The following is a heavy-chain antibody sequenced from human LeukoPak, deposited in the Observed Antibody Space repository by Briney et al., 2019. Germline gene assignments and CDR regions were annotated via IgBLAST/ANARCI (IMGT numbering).Heavy chain of an antibody. CDR3: ARARPRYYYDSSDSFDY. CDR2: ISSSSSTI. CDR1: GFTFSSYS. V-gene: IGHV3-48*01. D-gene: IGHD3-22*01. J-gene: IGHJ4*02. Sequence: PGGSLRISCAASGFTFSSYSMNWVRQAPGKGLEWVSYISSSSSTIYYADSVKGRFTISRDNAKNSLYLQMNSLRAEDTAVYYCARARPRYYYDSSDSFDYWGQGTLVTVSS.